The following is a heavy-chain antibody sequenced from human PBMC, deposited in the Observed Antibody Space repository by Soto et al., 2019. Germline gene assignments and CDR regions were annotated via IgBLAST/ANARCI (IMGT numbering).Heavy chain of an antibody. Sequence: QVQLQESGPGLVKPSGTLSLTCAVSGGSISSSNWWSWVRQPPGKGLEWIGEIYHSGSPNYNPSHKSRVTISVDKSENQFSVKLSSVTAADTAVYYCARARGSWFGELLPHYGMDVWGQGTTVTVSS. V-gene: IGHV4-4*02. CDR2: IYHSGSP. CDR3: ARARGSWFGELLPHYGMDV. CDR1: GGSISSSNW. J-gene: IGHJ6*02. D-gene: IGHD3-10*01.